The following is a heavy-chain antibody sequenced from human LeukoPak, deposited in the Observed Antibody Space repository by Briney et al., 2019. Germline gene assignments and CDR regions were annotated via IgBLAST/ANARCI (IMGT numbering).Heavy chain of an antibody. V-gene: IGHV3-21*01. CDR3: ANYGAFDAFDI. J-gene: IGHJ3*02. D-gene: IGHD4-17*01. CDR2: ISSSSTYI. CDR1: GFTFSSYT. Sequence: PGGSLRLSCAASGFTFSSYTMNWVRQAPGKGLEWVSSISSSSTYIDYADSVKGRFTISRDNVENSLYLQMNSLRAEDTAVYYCANYGAFDAFDIWGQGTMVAVSS.